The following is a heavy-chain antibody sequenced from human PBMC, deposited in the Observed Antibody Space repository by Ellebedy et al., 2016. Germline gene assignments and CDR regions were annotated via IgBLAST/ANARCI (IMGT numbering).Heavy chain of an antibody. J-gene: IGHJ4*02. D-gene: IGHD2-2*01. CDR2: IYPGDSDT. Sequence: GESLKISXKGSGYSFTTYWIGWVRQMPGKGLEWMGIIYPGDSDTRYSPSFQGQVTISADKSISTAYLQWSSLKASDTAMYYCARQPGYQTLYFDYWGQGTLVTVSS. V-gene: IGHV5-51*01. CDR1: GYSFTTYW. CDR3: ARQPGYQTLYFDY.